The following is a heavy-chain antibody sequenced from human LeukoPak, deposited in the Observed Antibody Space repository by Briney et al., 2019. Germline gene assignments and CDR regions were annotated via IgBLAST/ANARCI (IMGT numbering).Heavy chain of an antibody. CDR2: NYPGDSDT. V-gene: IGHV5-51*01. CDR3: ASAGSSSDYYYFSAFDI. Sequence: GESLKISCKGSGYSFTNIWIGWVRQMPGKGLEWMGINYPGDSDTNYSPSFQGQVTISADKSISTAYLQWSSLKASDTAMYYCASAGSSSDYYYFSAFDIWGQGTMVTVSS. D-gene: IGHD3-22*01. J-gene: IGHJ3*02. CDR1: GYSFTNIW.